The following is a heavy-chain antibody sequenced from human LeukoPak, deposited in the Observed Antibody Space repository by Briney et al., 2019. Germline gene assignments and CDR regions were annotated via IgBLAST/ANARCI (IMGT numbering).Heavy chain of an antibody. CDR3: ARESGSDDFWSGLDDY. CDR2: INPNSGGT. V-gene: IGHV1-2*02. D-gene: IGHD3-3*01. CDR1: GYTFTGYY. Sequence: ASVKVSCEASGYTFTGYYMHWVRQAPGQGLEWMGWINPNSGGTNYAQKFQGRVTMTRDTSISTAYMELSRLRSDDTAVYYCARESGSDDFWSGLDDYWGQGTLVTVSS. J-gene: IGHJ4*02.